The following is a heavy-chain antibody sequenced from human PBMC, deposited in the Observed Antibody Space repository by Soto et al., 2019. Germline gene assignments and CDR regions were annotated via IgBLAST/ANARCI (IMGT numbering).Heavy chain of an antibody. J-gene: IGHJ4*02. CDR1: GGSISSYS. V-gene: IGHV4-34*01. D-gene: IGHD2-2*01. Sequence: SETLSLTCTASGGSISSYSWTWIRQSPGKGLEWIGESNHSGSTNYNPSLKSRVTISVDTSKNQFSLKVSSVTAADTAVYYCARGLSCSVTTCHGSRFDYWGRGTLVTVSS. CDR2: SNHSGST. CDR3: ARGLSCSVTTCHGSRFDY.